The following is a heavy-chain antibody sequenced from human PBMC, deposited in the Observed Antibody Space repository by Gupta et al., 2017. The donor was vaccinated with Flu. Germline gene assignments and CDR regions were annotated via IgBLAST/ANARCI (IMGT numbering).Heavy chain of an antibody. Sequence: EVQLVESGGGLVKPGGSRRRSCAAAGFTFSSYSMNWVRQAPGKGLEWVSSISSSSSYIYYADSVKGRFTISRDNAKNSLYLQMNSLRAEDTAVYYCARGEAYDYGDYSRSVDYWGQGTLVTVSS. CDR1: GFTFSSYS. V-gene: IGHV3-21*01. J-gene: IGHJ4*02. CDR3: ARGEAYDYGDYSRSVDY. D-gene: IGHD4-17*01. CDR2: ISSSSSYI.